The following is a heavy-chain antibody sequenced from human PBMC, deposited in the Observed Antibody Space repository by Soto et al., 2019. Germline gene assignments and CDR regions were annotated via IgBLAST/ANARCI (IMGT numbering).Heavy chain of an antibody. J-gene: IGHJ6*02. Sequence: ASLKVSCKASGFTFTSSAVQWVRQARGQRLEWIGWIVVGSGNTNYAQKFQERVTITRDMSTSTAYMELSSLRSEDTAVYYCAAEDGYSYGPYGMDVWGQGTTVTVSS. V-gene: IGHV1-58*01. CDR3: AAEDGYSYGPYGMDV. D-gene: IGHD5-18*01. CDR2: IVVGSGNT. CDR1: GFTFTSSA.